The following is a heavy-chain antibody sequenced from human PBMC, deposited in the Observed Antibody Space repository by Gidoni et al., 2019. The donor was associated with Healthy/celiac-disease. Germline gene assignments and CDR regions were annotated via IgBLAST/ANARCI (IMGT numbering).Heavy chain of an antibody. CDR3: AKGTNGGNMFDY. Sequence: EVQLLESGGGLVQPGGSLRLSCAASGFTFSSYAMSWVRQAPGKGLEGVSAISGSGGSTYYADSVKGRFTISRDNSKNTLYLQMNSLRAEDTAVYYCAKGTNGGNMFDYWGQGTLVTVSS. CDR2: ISGSGGST. J-gene: IGHJ4*02. CDR1: GFTFSSYA. D-gene: IGHD2-8*01. V-gene: IGHV3-23*01.